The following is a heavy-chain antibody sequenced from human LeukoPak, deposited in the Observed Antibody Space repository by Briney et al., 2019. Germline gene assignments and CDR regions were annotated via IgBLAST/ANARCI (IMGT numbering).Heavy chain of an antibody. D-gene: IGHD6-19*01. CDR3: ARERAGRIDAFDI. CDR2: INPSGGST. J-gene: IGHJ3*02. V-gene: IGHV1-46*01. CDR1: GYTFTSYY. Sequence: GASVKVSCKASGYTFTSYYMHWVRQAPGQGLEWMGIINPSGGSTSYAQKFQGRVTMTTDTSTSTAYMELRSLRSDDTAVYYCARERAGRIDAFDIWGQGTMVTVSS.